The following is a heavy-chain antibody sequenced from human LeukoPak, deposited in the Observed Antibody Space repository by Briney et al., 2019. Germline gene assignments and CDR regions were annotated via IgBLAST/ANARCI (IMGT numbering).Heavy chain of an antibody. Sequence: PGGSLRLSCAASGFTFSSYWMSWVRQAPGQGLEGVANIKQDGSEKYYVDSVKGRFTISRDNAKNSLYLQMNSLRAEDTAVYFCARDLKGDGFDYWGQGTLVTVSS. CDR1: GFTFSSYW. J-gene: IGHJ4*02. CDR3: ARDLKGDGFDY. V-gene: IGHV3-7*01. CDR2: IKQDGSEK. D-gene: IGHD5-24*01.